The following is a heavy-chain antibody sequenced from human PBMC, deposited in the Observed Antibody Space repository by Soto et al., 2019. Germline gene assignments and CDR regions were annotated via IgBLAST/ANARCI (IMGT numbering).Heavy chain of an antibody. J-gene: IGHJ4*02. V-gene: IGHV1-69*02. D-gene: IGHD2-21*01. Sequence: QVQLVQSGAEVKKPGSSVKVSCKASGGTFSSYTISWVRQAPGQGPEWMGRIIPILGIANYAQKFQGRVTITADKSTSTAYMELSSLRSEDTAVYYCARGIAPTGEEYWGQGTLVTVSS. CDR2: IIPILGIA. CDR3: ARGIAPTGEEY. CDR1: GGTFSSYT.